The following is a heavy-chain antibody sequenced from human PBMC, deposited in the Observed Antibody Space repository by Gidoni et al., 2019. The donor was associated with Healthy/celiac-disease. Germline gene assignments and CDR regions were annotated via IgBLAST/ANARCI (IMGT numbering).Heavy chain of an antibody. CDR2: ISSSGSTI. V-gene: IGHV3-11*01. D-gene: IGHD6-13*01. CDR1: GFTFSDYY. Sequence: QVQLVESGGGLVKPGGSLRLSCAASGFTFSDYYMSWIRQAPGKGLGWVSYISSSGSTIYYEDSVKGRFTISRDNAKNSLYLQMNSLRAEDTAVYYCATEPRYSSSSYYYYGMDVWGQGTTVTVSS. J-gene: IGHJ6*02. CDR3: ATEPRYSSSSYYYYGMDV.